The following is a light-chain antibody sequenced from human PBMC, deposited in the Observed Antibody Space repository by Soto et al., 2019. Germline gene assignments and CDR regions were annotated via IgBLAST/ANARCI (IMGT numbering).Light chain of an antibody. J-gene: IGLJ1*01. CDR3: KSYAGSNTYV. V-gene: IGLV2-8*01. CDR1: KNDIGVYDF. CDR2: EVV. Sequence: QSVLTQPPSASGPPGQSVTISCTGTKNDIGVYDFVSWYQHHPGKAPRLIIYEVVQRPSGVPDRFSGSKSGNTASLTVSGLQAVDEADYFCKSYAGSNTYVFGSGTKVTV.